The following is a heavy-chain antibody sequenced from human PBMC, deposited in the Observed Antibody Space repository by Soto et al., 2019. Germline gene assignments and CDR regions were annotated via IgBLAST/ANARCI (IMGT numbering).Heavy chain of an antibody. CDR3: ARAGPGFCTSGVCWFDP. CDR1: GGSISSGDYS. D-gene: IGHD2-8*01. V-gene: IGHV4-30-2*01. J-gene: IGHJ5*02. Sequence: QLQLQESGSGLVKPSQTLSLTCAVSGGSISSGDYSWSWIRQPPGKGLEWIGYIYLIGSTYYSPSLKSRVTISRDRSKNQFSLNLSSVTAADTAVYYCARAGPGFCTSGVCWFDPWGQGTLVTVSS. CDR2: IYLIGST.